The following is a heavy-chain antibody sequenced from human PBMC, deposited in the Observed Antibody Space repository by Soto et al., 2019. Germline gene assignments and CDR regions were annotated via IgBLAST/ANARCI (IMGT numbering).Heavy chain of an antibody. D-gene: IGHD6-13*01. CDR3: AKDRGIAAAGTSAY. CDR2: ISGSGGST. CDR1: GFTFSSYA. V-gene: IGHV3-23*01. Sequence: EVQLLESGGGLVQPGGSLRLSCAASGFTFSSYAMSWVRQAPGKGLEWVSAISGSGGSTYYADSVKGRFTIPRDNSMNTLYLQMNSLRAEDTAVYYCAKDRGIAAAGTSAYWGQGTLVTVSS. J-gene: IGHJ4*02.